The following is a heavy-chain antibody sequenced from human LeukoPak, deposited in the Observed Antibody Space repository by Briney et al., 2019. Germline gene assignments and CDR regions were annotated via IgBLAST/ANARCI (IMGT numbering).Heavy chain of an antibody. CDR1: GFTFTTYG. CDR3: ARETPRRGETRDGYR. D-gene: IGHD5-24*01. J-gene: IGHJ4*02. Sequence: GGSLRLSCAASGFTFTTYGMNWVRQVPGKGLECLANIKEDGSETYYADSVKGRLTISRDNPKNLLFLQINSLRVEDTAVYYCARETPRRGETRDGYRWGQGTVVTVSS. V-gene: IGHV3-7*01. CDR2: IKEDGSET.